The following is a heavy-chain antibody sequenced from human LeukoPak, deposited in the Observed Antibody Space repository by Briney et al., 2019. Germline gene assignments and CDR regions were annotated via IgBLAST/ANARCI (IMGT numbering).Heavy chain of an antibody. CDR1: GGSISSSSYY. J-gene: IGHJ5*02. V-gene: IGHV4-39*07. CDR2: IYYSGST. D-gene: IGHD1-26*01. CDR3: ARSLVGASEIDP. Sequence: SETLSLTCTVYGGSISSSSYYWGWIRQPPGKGLEWIGSIYYSGSTYYNPSLKSRVTISVDTSKNQFSLKLSSVTAADTAVYYCARSLVGASEIDPWGQGTLVTVSS.